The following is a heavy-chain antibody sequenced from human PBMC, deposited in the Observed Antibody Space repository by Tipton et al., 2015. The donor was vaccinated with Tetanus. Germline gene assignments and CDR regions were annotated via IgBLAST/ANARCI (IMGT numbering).Heavy chain of an antibody. CDR1: GALLTTGGYS. V-gene: IGHV4-30-2*01. CDR3: ASLCSSSACDSPSLDY. Sequence: TLSLTCNVTGALLTTGGYSWGWIRQPPGQGLEWMGYIYQTGSTYFNPSLRSRLTMSFKMSKNQFSLKLTSVTAADTAIYFCASLCSSSACDSPSLDYWGQGTRVTVSA. J-gene: IGHJ4*02. CDR2: IYQTGST. D-gene: IGHD2-2*01.